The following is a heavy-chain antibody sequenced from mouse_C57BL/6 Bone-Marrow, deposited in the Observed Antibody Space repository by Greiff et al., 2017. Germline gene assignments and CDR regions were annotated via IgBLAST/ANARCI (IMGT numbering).Heavy chain of an antibody. CDR1: GYTFTSYG. V-gene: IGHV1-81*01. D-gene: IGHD1-1*01. CDR2: IYPRSGNT. Sequence: QVQLQQSGAELARPGASVKLSCKASGYTFTSYGISWVKQRTGQGLEWIGEIYPRSGNTYYNEKFKGKATLTADKSSSTAYMELRSLTSEDSAVYFCARRITTVVAPYYAMDYWGQGTSVTVSS. CDR3: ARRITTVVAPYYAMDY. J-gene: IGHJ4*01.